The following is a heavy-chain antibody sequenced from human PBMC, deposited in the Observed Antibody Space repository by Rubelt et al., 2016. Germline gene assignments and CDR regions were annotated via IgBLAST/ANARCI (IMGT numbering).Heavy chain of an antibody. J-gene: IGHJ4*02. Sequence: QVQLVQSGAEVKKPGASVKVSCKASGYTFTSYYMHWVRQAPGQGLEWMGIINPSGGSTTYAQEFQGRVRMTTDTSTGTVYMELSSLRSEDTAVYYCARFSGGYPKHPSDYWGQGTLVTVSS. V-gene: IGHV1-46*01. CDR1: GYTFTSYY. CDR3: ARFSGGYPKHPSDY. CDR2: INPSGGST. D-gene: IGHD3-22*01.